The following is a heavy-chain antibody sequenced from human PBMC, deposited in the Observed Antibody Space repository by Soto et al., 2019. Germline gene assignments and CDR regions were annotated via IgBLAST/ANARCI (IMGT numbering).Heavy chain of an antibody. J-gene: IGHJ4*02. CDR3: ARRRHPASFDY. Sequence: GSLRLSCAASAFTSSSYWMHWVRQAPGKGVVCVSRINSDGSRTSYADSVMGRFTISRDNARNTLYLQMNILRAEDTAVYYFARRRHPASFDYWSQGALRTGFS. V-gene: IGHV3-74*01. CDR1: AFTSSSYW. CDR2: INSDGSRT.